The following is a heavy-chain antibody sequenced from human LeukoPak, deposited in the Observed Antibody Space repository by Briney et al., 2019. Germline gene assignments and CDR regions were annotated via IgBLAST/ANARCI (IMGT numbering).Heavy chain of an antibody. CDR1: GYTFTNYG. D-gene: IGHD5-12*01. J-gene: IGHJ2*01. V-gene: IGHV1-18*04. CDR2: NSAYNGKT. Sequence: ASVTDSFKASGYTFTNYGISWVRQAPGQGGERMGWNSAYNGKTNYAQKLQGRVTMTTDTSTSTAYMELRSLRSDDTAVYYCARDTYIVATTPDWYFDLWGRGTLVTVSS. CDR3: ARDTYIVATTPDWYFDL.